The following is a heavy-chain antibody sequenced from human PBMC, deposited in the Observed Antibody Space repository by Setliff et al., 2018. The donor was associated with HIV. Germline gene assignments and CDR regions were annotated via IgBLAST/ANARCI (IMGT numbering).Heavy chain of an antibody. V-gene: IGHV3-15*05. D-gene: IGHD3-9*01. CDR2: IRSKVDGGAA. J-gene: IGHJ4*02. CDR3: TTESVFLDYFFDY. CDR1: GFTFSNAW. Sequence: GGSLRLSCAASGFTFSNAWMNWVRQAPGKGPEWVGRIRSKVDGGAADYAAPVKGRFTISRDDSKNTLYLQMSSLKTEDTAVYYCTTESVFLDYFFDYWGQGTLVTVS.